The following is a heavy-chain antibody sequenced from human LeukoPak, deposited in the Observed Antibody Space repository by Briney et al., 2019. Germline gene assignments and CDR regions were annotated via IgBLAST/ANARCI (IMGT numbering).Heavy chain of an antibody. CDR2: IYYSGST. CDR1: GGSISSYY. CDR3: ARDSRERLRYFDWSPQV. Sequence: SDTLSLTCTVSGGSISSYYWSWIRQPPGKGLEWIGYIYYSGSTNYNPSLKSRVTISVDTSKNQFSLKLSSVTAADTAVYYCARDSRERLRYFDWSPQVWGQGTLVTVSS. D-gene: IGHD3-9*01. J-gene: IGHJ4*02. V-gene: IGHV4-59*01.